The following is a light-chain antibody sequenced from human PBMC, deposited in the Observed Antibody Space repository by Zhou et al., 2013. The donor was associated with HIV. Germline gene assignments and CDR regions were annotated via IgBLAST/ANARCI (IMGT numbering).Light chain of an antibody. CDR3: QQYENLPRT. V-gene: IGKV1-33*01. Sequence: DIQMTQSPSSLSASVGDRVTITCQASQDISNYLNWYQQKPGKVPKLLIYDASNLETGVPSRFSASGSGTDFNFTISSLQPEDIGTYYCQQYENLPRTFGQGTKLEIK. CDR2: DAS. J-gene: IGKJ2*01. CDR1: QDISNY.